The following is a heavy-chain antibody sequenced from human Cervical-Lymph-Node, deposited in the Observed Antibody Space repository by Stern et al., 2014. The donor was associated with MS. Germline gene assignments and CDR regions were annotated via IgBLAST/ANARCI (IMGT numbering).Heavy chain of an antibody. CDR3: ARGGGLVGYFDY. J-gene: IGHJ4*02. D-gene: IGHD1-26*01. Sequence: VQLLESVAEVKKPGSSVKVSCKASGDTFSSYAINWVRQVPGQGLEWMGGIARVFGTTNYAQKFQGRVTITADKSTNTAYMELMTLRSEDTAVYYCARGGGLVGYFDYWGQGTLVSVSS. CDR2: IARVFGTT. V-gene: IGHV1-69*06. CDR1: GDTFSSYA.